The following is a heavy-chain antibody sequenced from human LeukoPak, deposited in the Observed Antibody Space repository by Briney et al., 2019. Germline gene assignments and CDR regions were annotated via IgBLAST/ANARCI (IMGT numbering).Heavy chain of an antibody. D-gene: IGHD1-1*01. CDR3: ARDPPGTTAFDL. Sequence: ASVKVSCKASGYTFTSYGISWVRQAPGQGLEWMGWINPNSGGTNYAQKFQGRVTMTRDTSISTAYMEVSRLTSDDTAMFYCARDPPGTTAFDLWGQGTMVTVSS. CDR1: GYTFTSYG. CDR2: INPNSGGT. V-gene: IGHV1-2*02. J-gene: IGHJ3*01.